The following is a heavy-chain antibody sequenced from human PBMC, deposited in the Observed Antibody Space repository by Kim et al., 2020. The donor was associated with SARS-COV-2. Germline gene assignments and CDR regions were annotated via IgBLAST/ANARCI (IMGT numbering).Heavy chain of an antibody. J-gene: IGHJ6*02. CDR2: INSDGSST. CDR3: VRAYYYGSGSSPGDV. V-gene: IGHV3-74*01. CDR1: GFTLSYYW. Sequence: GGSLRLSCAASGFTLSYYWMHWVRQVPGKGLVWVSRINSDGSSTSYADSVKGRFTISRDNAKNTLLLQMNSLRAEDTAVYYCVRAYYYGSGSSPGDVWGQGTTVTVSS. D-gene: IGHD3-10*01.